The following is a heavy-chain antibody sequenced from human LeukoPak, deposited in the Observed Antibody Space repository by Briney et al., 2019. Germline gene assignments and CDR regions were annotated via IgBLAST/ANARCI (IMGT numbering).Heavy chain of an antibody. D-gene: IGHD2-2*02. CDR3: AKGGYTSYFDF. Sequence: GGSLRLSCATSGFTFSSYAMTWVRRPPGKGLEWVSTIRASGGSTYYADSVEGRFTISRDNSKNTLYLQMNSLRADDTAVYYCAKGGYTSYFDFWGQGILVTVPS. J-gene: IGHJ4*02. V-gene: IGHV3-23*01. CDR1: GFTFSSYA. CDR2: IRASGGST.